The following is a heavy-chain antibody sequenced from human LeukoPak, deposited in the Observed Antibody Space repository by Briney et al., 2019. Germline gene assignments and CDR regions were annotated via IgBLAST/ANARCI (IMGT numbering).Heavy chain of an antibody. J-gene: IGHJ5*02. D-gene: IGHD1-26*01. CDR3: ARHAGGATGPYDWFDP. CDR2: IYYSGST. V-gene: IGHV4-39*01. CDR1: GGSISSSSYY. Sequence: SEILSLTCTVSGGSISSSSYYWGWIRQPPGKGLEWIGSIYYSGSTYYNPSLKSRVTISVDTSKNQFSLKLSSVTAADTAVYYCARHAGGATGPYDWFDPWGQGTLVTVSS.